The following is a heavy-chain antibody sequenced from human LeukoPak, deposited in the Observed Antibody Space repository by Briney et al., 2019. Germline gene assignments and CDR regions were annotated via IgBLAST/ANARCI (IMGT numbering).Heavy chain of an antibody. J-gene: IGHJ6*02. CDR1: EFTFSSYT. V-gene: IGHV3-21*01. CDR2: M. CDR3: ARAPAFSSEWIRGSEHYYGLDV. D-gene: IGHD5-18*01. Sequence: GGSLRLSCAASEFTFSSYTMNWVRQAPGKGLEWVYMYYADSVKGRFTISRDNSQKTVYVQMGSLRPEDTAVYYCARAPAFSSEWIRGSEHYYGLDVWGRGTTVTVS.